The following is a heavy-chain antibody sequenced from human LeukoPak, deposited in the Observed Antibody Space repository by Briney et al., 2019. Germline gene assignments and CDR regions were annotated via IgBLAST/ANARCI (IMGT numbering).Heavy chain of an antibody. Sequence: GGSLRLSCVASGFTLEDYGMSWVRQAPGKGLEWVSGINWNGGNTGYADSVKGRFTISRDNAKNTLYLQMNSLRAEDTAVYYCAKSRGSGLFDYWGQGTLVTVAS. CDR1: GFTLEDYG. J-gene: IGHJ4*02. CDR3: AKSRGSGLFDY. CDR2: INWNGGNT. V-gene: IGHV3-20*04. D-gene: IGHD3-10*01.